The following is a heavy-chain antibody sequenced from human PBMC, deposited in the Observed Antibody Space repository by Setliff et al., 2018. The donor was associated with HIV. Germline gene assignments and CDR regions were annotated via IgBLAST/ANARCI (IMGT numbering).Heavy chain of an antibody. V-gene: IGHV3-74*01. Sequence: GESLKISCAASGFTFTDYWMHWVRQVPGQGLVWVSRINVDGSSISYADSVKGRFTISRDNAKNTLFLQMNSLRAEDMAVYYCARLPQDVRSSIDFWGQGTLVTVSS. J-gene: IGHJ4*02. D-gene: IGHD6-6*01. CDR1: GFTFTDYW. CDR3: ARLPQDVRSSIDF. CDR2: INVDGSSI.